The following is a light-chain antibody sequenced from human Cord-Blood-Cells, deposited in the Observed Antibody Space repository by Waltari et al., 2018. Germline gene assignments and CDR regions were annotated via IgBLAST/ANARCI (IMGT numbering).Light chain of an antibody. Sequence: QSALTQPASVSGSPGQSIIISCTGTSSDVGSYNLVSWYQQHPGKAPELMIYEGSKRPSGVSNRFSGSKSGNTASLTISGLQAEDEADYYCCSYAGSSTWVFGGGTKLTVL. V-gene: IGLV2-23*01. CDR3: CSYAGSSTWV. CDR1: SSDVGSYNL. CDR2: EGS. J-gene: IGLJ3*02.